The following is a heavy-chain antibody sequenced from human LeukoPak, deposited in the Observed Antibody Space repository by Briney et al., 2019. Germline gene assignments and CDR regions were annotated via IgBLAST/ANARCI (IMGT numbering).Heavy chain of an antibody. V-gene: IGHV3-74*01. CDR3: AREGVGCFDY. CDR1: GFTFSSYW. CDR2: INSDGSSA. D-gene: IGHD6-19*01. J-gene: IGHJ4*02. Sequence: GGSLRLSCAASGFTFSSYWIHWVRQAPGKGLVWVSHINSDGSSATYADSVKGRLTISRDNAKNTVYLQMNSPRAEDTAVYYCAREGVGCFDYWGQGALVTVSS.